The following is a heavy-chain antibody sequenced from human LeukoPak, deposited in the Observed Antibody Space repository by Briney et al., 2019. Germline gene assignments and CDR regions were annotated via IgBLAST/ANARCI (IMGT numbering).Heavy chain of an antibody. CDR1: GGSISSYY. Sequence: PSETLSLTCTVSGGSISSYYWSWIRQPPGKGLEWIGYIYYSGSTNYNPSLKSRVTISVDTSKNQFSLKLSSVTAADTAVYYCASSPYDYVWGSYRQYYYYYMDVWGKGTTVTVSS. CDR3: ASSPYDYVWGSYRQYYYYYMDV. D-gene: IGHD3-16*02. V-gene: IGHV4-59*01. CDR2: IYYSGST. J-gene: IGHJ6*03.